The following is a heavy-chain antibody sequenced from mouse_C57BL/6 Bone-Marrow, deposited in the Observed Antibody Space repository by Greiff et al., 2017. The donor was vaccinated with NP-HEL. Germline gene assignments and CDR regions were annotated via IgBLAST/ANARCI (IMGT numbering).Heavy chain of an antibody. CDR2: ISSGGSYT. Sequence: EVKLVESGGDLVKPGGSLKLSCAASGFTFSSYGMSWVRQTPDKRLEWVATISSGGSYTYYPDSVKGRFTISRDNAKNTLYLQMSSLKSEDTAMYYCARPPSYGSNWFAYWGQGTLVTVSA. J-gene: IGHJ3*01. D-gene: IGHD1-1*01. CDR1: GFTFSSYG. CDR3: ARPPSYGSNWFAY. V-gene: IGHV5-6*01.